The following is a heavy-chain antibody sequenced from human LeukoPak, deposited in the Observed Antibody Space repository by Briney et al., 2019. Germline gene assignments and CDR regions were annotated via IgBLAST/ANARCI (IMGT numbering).Heavy chain of an antibody. V-gene: IGHV3-21*01. CDR3: ARLGYSSGWYEGFDY. CDR1: GFTFSSYS. Sequence: PGGSLRLSCAASGFTFSSYSMNWVRQAPGKGLEWVSSISSSSSYICYADSVKGRFTISRDNAKNSLYLQMNSLRAEDTAVYYCARLGYSSGWYEGFDYWGQGTLVTVSS. J-gene: IGHJ4*02. CDR2: ISSSSSYI. D-gene: IGHD6-19*01.